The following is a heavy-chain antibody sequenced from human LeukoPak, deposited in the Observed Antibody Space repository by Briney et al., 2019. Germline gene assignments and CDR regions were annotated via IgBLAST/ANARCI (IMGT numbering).Heavy chain of an antibody. J-gene: IGHJ4*02. CDR3: ARGVDYDILTGYYMGDY. D-gene: IGHD3-9*01. CDR2: IYTSGST. CDR1: GGSISSGSYY. Sequence: NPSQTLSLXCTVSGGSISSGSYYWSWIRQPAGKGLEWIGRIYTSGSTNYNPSLKSRVTISVDTSKNQFSLKLSSVTAADTAVYYCARGVDYDILTGYYMGDYWGQGTLVTVSS. V-gene: IGHV4-61*02.